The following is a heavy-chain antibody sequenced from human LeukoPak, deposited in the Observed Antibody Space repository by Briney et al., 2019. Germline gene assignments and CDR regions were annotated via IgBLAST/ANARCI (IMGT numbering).Heavy chain of an antibody. D-gene: IGHD2-2*01. V-gene: IGHV4-30-4*08. CDR2: IYYSGST. Sequence: SETLSLTCTVSGGSISSYYWSWIRQPPGKGLEWIGYIYYSGSTYYNPSLKSRVTISVGTSKNQFSLKLSSVTAADTAVYYCARAVVVPAAIILDPWGQGTLVTVSS. CDR3: ARAVVVPAAIILDP. CDR1: GGSISSYY. J-gene: IGHJ5*02.